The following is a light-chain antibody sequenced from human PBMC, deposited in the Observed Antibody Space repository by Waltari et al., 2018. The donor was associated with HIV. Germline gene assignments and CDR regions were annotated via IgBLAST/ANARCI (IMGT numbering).Light chain of an antibody. CDR3: QQSYSTPLT. CDR2: TAS. CDR1: PNISSY. J-gene: IGKJ4*02. Sequence: DIQMTQTPSSLSASVGDRVTVSCRANPNISSYLIWYQQRPGKAPRLLIYTASTLQRGVPSRFSCRGSGTAFTLSITSLQPEDFATYYCQQSYSTPLTFGGGTRVEIK. V-gene: IGKV1-39*01.